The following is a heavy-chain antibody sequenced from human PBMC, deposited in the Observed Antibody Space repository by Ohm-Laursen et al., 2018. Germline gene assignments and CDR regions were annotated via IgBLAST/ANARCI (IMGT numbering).Heavy chain of an antibody. CDR1: GFTFSSYG. CDR3: ARRIPLYGTDV. Sequence: SLRLSCTASGFTFSSYGMHWVRQAPGKGLEWVAVISYDGSNKYYADSVKGRFTISRDNSKNTLYLQMNSLRADDTAIYYCARRIPLYGTDVWGQGTTVIVSS. CDR2: ISYDGSNK. J-gene: IGHJ6*02. V-gene: IGHV3-30*03. D-gene: IGHD2-2*02.